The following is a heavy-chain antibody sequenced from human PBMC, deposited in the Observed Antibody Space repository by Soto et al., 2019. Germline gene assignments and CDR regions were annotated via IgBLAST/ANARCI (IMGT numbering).Heavy chain of an antibody. CDR2: TYYRSKWYN. V-gene: IGHV6-1*01. J-gene: IGHJ6*02. D-gene: IGHD3-16*01. Sequence: SQSLSLTCAISGDSVSSNSAAWNWIRQSPSRGLEWLGRTYYRSKWYNDYAVSVKSRITINPDTSKNQFSLQLNSVTPEATAVDYCARSKQAFRVSNYYYYGMDVWGQGTRVTVSS. CDR3: ARSKQAFRVSNYYYYGMDV. CDR1: GDSVSSNSAA.